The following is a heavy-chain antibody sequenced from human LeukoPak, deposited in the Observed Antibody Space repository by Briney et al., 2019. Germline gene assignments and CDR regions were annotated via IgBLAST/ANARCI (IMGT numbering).Heavy chain of an antibody. D-gene: IGHD4-11*01. V-gene: IGHV3-48*02. CDR2: ISPSSSAI. J-gene: IGHJ4*02. CDR3: ARVRDDYTYFHC. Sequence: GGSLRLSCAASGFTFSNYYMRWGRQAPGKGGEWGSSISPSSSAIYYADSVKGRFTISRDNAENSVYMQMNSLRDEHTAVYYCARVRDDYTYFHCWGQGTLVAVSS. CDR1: GFTFSNYY.